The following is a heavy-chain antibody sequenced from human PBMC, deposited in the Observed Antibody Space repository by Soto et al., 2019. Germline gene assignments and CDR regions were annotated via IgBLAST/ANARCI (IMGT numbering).Heavy chain of an antibody. CDR3: ANNLRTTQPGGY. CDR2: ICGSGGST. D-gene: IGHD4-17*01. CDR1: GFTFSSYA. Sequence: PGGSLRLSCAASGFTFSSYAMSWGRQATGKGLEWDSAICGSGGSTYYADSVKGRFTISRDNSKNTLYLKMTSLRAEDTAVYYCANNLRTTQPGGYWGQGTLATVSS. V-gene: IGHV3-23*01. J-gene: IGHJ4*02.